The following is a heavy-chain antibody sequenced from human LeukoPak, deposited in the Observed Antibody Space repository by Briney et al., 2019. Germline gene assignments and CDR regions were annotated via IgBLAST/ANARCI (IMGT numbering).Heavy chain of an antibody. D-gene: IGHD6-6*01. V-gene: IGHV4-61*05. CDR2: IYYSGST. Sequence: SETLSLTCTVSGGSISSSSYYWGWIRQPPGKGLEWIGYIYYSGSTNYNPSLKSRVTISVDTSKDQFSLKLSSVTAADTAVYYCARHVREYSSFAYWGQGTLVTVSS. CDR1: GGSISSSSYY. CDR3: ARHVREYSSFAY. J-gene: IGHJ4*02.